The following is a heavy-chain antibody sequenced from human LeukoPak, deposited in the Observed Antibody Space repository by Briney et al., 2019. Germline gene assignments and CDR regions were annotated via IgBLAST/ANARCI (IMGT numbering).Heavy chain of an antibody. J-gene: IGHJ4*02. D-gene: IGHD5-24*01. CDR1: GGSISTYY. CDR2: ISYGNT. CDR3: ARPRGDGYNDCYYY. Sequence: SETLSLTCSVSGGSISTYYWNWIRQTPGKGLEWIGHISYGNTDYNPSLKSRVTISVDTSKNQFSLKLTSVTAADTAVYYCARPRGDGYNDCYYYWGQGTLVTVSS. V-gene: IGHV4-59*08.